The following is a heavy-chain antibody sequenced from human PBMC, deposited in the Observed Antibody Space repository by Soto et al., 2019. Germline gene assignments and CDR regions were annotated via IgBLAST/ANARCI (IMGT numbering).Heavy chain of an antibody. V-gene: IGHV3-30*03. Sequence: QVQLVESGGGVVQPGMSLRLSCAASGVTFTNYAMHWVRQAPGKGLEWVADISYHGTEKGYADSVKGRFTISRDNSKXXXXXXXXXXXXXXXXXXXXXXXXXXXXXXXXXXXVWGQGTTVIVSS. J-gene: IGHJ6*02. CDR3: XXXXXXXXXXXXXXXV. CDR1: GVTFTNYA. CDR2: ISYHGTEK.